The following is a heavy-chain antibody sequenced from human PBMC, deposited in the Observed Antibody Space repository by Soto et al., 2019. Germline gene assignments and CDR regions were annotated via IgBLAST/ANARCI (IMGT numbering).Heavy chain of an antibody. CDR2: IYYSGST. CDR3: ATFPRGWVSPSPGY. J-gene: IGHJ4*02. D-gene: IGHD6-19*01. CDR1: GGSMSSSNW. Sequence: QVQLQESGPGLVEPSGTLSLTCVVSGGSMSSSNWWSWVRQPPGKGLESIGEIYYSGSTKFNPSLRGRVTLSIDQSKHTFSLQLCSVTAGDTAVYSGATFPRGWVSPSPGYWGQGTLVTVSS. V-gene: IGHV4-4*02.